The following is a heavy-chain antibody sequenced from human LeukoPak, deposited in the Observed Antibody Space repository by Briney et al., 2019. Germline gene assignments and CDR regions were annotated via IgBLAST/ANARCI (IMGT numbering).Heavy chain of an antibody. CDR3: ARRKRLLWPNGAFDI. CDR1: GGSISSGSYY. J-gene: IGHJ3*02. CDR2: INHSGST. V-gene: IGHV4-39*07. D-gene: IGHD3-10*01. Sequence: SETLSLTCTVSGGSISSGSYYWVWIRQPPGKGLEWIGEINHSGSTNYNPSLKSRVTISVDTSKNQFSLKLSSVTAADTAVYYCARRKRLLWPNGAFDIWGQGTMVTVSS.